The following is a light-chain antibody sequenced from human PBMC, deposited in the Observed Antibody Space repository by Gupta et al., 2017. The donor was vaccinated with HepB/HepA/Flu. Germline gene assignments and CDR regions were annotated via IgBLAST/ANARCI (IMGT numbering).Light chain of an antibody. CDR1: SSNIGADYS. V-gene: IGLV1-40*01. Sequence: QSILTPPPSVSGAAGQSVIIPCTGTSSNIGADYSVHWYQKGPGTDPKLLIHHNNLRSSGVPGRCSGSKSGTSASLTITGLQAEDEAEYYCQAYDTGHVLFGGGTKLTVL. J-gene: IGLJ2*01. CDR3: QAYDTGHVL. CDR2: HNN.